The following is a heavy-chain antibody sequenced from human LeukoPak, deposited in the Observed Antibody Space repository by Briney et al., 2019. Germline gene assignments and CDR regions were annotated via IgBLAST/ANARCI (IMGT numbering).Heavy chain of an antibody. CDR1: GYTFTGYY. J-gene: IGHJ5*02. Sequence: GAPVKVSCKASGYTFTGYYMHWVRQAPGQGLEWMGWINPNSGGTNYAQKFQGRVTMTRDTSISTAYMELSRLRSDDTAVYYCARFRFLEWRVRGAFDPWGQGTLVTVSS. CDR3: ARFRFLEWRVRGAFDP. V-gene: IGHV1-2*02. D-gene: IGHD3-3*01. CDR2: INPNSGGT.